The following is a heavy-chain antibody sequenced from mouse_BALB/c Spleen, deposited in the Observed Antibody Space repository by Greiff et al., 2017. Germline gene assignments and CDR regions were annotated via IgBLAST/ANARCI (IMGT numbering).Heavy chain of an antibody. D-gene: IGHD2-4*01. CDR3: ARGTGTMTNWFAY. CDR1: GYTFTDYN. Sequence: VQLKESGPELVKPGASVKISCKASGYTFTDYNMHWVKQSHGKSLEWIGYIYPYNGGTGYNQKFKSKATLTVDNSSSTAYMELRSLTSEDSAVYYCARGTGTMTNWFAYWGQGTLVTVSA. V-gene: IGHV1S29*02. J-gene: IGHJ3*01. CDR2: IYPYNGGT.